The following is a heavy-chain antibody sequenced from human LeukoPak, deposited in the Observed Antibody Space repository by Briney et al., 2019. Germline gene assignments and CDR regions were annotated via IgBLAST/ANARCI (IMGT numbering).Heavy chain of an antibody. CDR2: ISSSSSYI. D-gene: IGHD2-15*01. Sequence: GGSLRLSCAASGFTFSSYSMNWVRQAPGKGLEWVSSISSSSSYIYYADSVKGRFTISRDNSKNTLFLQMNSLTAEDTAIYSCARPRLEYCSGGSCFDAFDIWGQGTMVTVSS. V-gene: IGHV3-21*04. J-gene: IGHJ3*02. CDR1: GFTFSSYS. CDR3: ARPRLEYCSGGSCFDAFDI.